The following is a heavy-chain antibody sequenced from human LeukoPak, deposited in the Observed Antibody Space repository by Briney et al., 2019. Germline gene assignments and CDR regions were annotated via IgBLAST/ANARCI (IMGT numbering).Heavy chain of an antibody. J-gene: IGHJ4*02. V-gene: IGHV3-48*04. CDR3: ASKYSSGGLF. D-gene: IGHD6-19*01. CDR2: ISSSGSTI. Sequence: GSLRLSCAASGFTFSSYAMSWVRQAPGKGLEWVSYISSSGSTIYYADSVKGRFTISRDNAKNSLYLQMNSLRAEDTAVYYCASKYSSGGLFWGQGTLVTVSS. CDR1: GFTFSSYA.